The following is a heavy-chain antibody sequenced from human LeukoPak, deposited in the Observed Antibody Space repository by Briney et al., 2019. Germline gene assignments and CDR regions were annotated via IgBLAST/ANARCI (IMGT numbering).Heavy chain of an antibody. CDR1: EFTFSSYS. CDR3: VKGLDYSSSQMDS. Sequence: GGSLRLSCAASEFTFSSYSMNWVRQAPGKGLEWVSSISSGSDYIYYADSVKGRFTISRDNSRNTVYVQMNSLTPEDTAVYYCVKGLDYSSSQMDSWGQGTLVTVSS. CDR2: ISSGSDYI. J-gene: IGHJ4*02. V-gene: IGHV3-21*01. D-gene: IGHD6-6*01.